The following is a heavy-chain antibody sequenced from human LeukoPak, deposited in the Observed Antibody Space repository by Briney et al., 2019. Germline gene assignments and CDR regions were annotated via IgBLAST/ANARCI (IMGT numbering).Heavy chain of an antibody. V-gene: IGHV1-8*01. CDR3: ARFLGGTTFLYYYYYGMDV. D-gene: IGHD3-16*01. CDR2: MNPNSGNT. CDR1: GYTLTELS. J-gene: IGHJ6*02. Sequence: ASVKVSCKVSGYTLTELSMHWVRQATGQGLEWMGWMNPNSGNTGYAQKFQGRVTMTRNTSISTAYMELSSLRSEDTAVYYCARFLGGTTFLYYYYYGMDVWGQGTTVTVSS.